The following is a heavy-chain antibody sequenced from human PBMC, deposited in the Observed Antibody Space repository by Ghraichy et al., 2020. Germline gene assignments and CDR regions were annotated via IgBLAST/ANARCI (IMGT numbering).Heavy chain of an antibody. V-gene: IGHV3-48*02. J-gene: IGHJ6*02. D-gene: IGHD4-23*01. CDR3: ARGATVVRFFYYDGMDV. CDR1: GFTLSGYS. CDR2: ITSSSRTI. Sequence: GGSLRLSCVGSGFTLSGYSMNWVRQSPGKGLEWVAYITSSSRTISYAGSVKGRFTISRDNAQNSLYLQMNSLRDEDTALYYCARGATVVRFFYYDGMDVWGQGTTVTVSS.